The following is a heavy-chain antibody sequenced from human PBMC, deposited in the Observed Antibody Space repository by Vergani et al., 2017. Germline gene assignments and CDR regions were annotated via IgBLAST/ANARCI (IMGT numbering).Heavy chain of an antibody. J-gene: IGHJ3*02. D-gene: IGHD4-17*01. CDR3: AREAPLDGDNDAFDI. V-gene: IGHV3-33*01. CDR1: GFTFSSYG. CDR2: IWYDGSNK. Sequence: VQLVESGGGLVQPGGSLRLSCAASGFTFSSYGMHWVRQAPGKGLEWVAVIWYDGSNKYYADSVKGRFTISRDNSKNTLYLQMNSLRAEDTAVYYCAREAPLDGDNDAFDIWGQGTMVTVSS.